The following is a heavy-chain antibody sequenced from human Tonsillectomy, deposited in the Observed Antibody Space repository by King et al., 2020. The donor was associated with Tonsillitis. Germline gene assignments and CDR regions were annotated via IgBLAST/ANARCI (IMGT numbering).Heavy chain of an antibody. Sequence: VQLVESGGGLVQPGGSLRLSCAASGFTFSDYTMNWVRQAPGMGLERFSAISGSGGRTFYGDSVKDRFTISRDNSKNTLYLQMTSLRAEDTAIYYCAKDMDDYGDPMCDSWGQGTLVTVSS. CDR3: AKDMDDYGDPMCDS. D-gene: IGHD4-17*01. CDR2: ISGSGGRT. V-gene: IGHV3-23*04. CDR1: GFTFSDYT. J-gene: IGHJ4*02.